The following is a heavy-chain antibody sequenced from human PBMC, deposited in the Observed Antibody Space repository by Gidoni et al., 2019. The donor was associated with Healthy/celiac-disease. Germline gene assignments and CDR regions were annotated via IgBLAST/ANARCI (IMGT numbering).Heavy chain of an antibody. CDR3: ARAGRQQLVQIDY. J-gene: IGHJ4*02. CDR2: IYTSGST. D-gene: IGHD6-13*01. V-gene: IGHV4-61*02. Sequence: QVQLQESGPGLVKPSQTLSLTCTVSGGSISSGSYYWSWIRQPAGKGLEWIGRIYTSGSTNYNPSLKSRVTMSVDTSKNQFSLKLSSVTAADTAVYYCARAGRQQLVQIDYWGQGTLVTVSS. CDR1: GGSISSGSYY.